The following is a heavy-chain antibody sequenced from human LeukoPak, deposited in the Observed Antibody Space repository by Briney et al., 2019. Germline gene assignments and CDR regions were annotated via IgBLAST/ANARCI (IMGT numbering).Heavy chain of an antibody. CDR2: INPNSGGT. J-gene: IGHJ4*02. CDR1: GYTFTGYY. Sequence: GASVKVSCKASGYTFTGYYMHWVRQDPGQGLEWMGWINPNSGGTKYAQKFQGRVTMTRDTSITTVYMELSSLRSDDTAVYYCARDYYGSGSYYQLGYWGQGTLVSVSS. CDR3: ARDYYGSGSYYQLGY. D-gene: IGHD3-10*01. V-gene: IGHV1-2*02.